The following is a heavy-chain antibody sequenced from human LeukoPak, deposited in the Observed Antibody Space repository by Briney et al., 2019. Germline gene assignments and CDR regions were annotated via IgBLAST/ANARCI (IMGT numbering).Heavy chain of an antibody. J-gene: IGHJ4*02. CDR3: ARDPGGRKWQMGY. CDR2: INPNSGGT. Sequence: ASVKVSCKASGYTFTSYGISWVRQAPGQGLEWMGWINPNSGGTNYAQKFQGRVTMTRDTSISTAYMELSRLRSDDTAVYYCARDPGGRKWQMGYWGQGTLVTVSS. D-gene: IGHD5-12*01. V-gene: IGHV1-2*02. CDR1: GYTFTSYG.